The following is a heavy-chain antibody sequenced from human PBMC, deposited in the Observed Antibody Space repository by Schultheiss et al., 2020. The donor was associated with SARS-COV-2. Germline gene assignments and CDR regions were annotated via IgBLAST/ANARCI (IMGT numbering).Heavy chain of an antibody. Sequence: GGSLRLSCAASGFTFSSYGMHWVRQAPGKGLEWVAVIWYDGSNKYYADSVKGRFTISRDNSKNTLYLQMNSLRAEDTAVYYCARVNGDYGDYGGLDYWGQGTLVTVSS. J-gene: IGHJ4*02. CDR3: ARVNGDYGDYGGLDY. CDR2: IWYDGSNK. CDR1: GFTFSSYG. D-gene: IGHD4-17*01. V-gene: IGHV3-33*01.